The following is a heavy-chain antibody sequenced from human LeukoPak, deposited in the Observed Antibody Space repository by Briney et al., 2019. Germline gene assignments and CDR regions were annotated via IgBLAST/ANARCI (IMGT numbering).Heavy chain of an antibody. Sequence: ASVKVSCKASGYTFTSSALNWVRQAPGQGLEWMGWINTNTGNPTYAQGLTGRFVFSLDTSVSTAYLQISSLKADDTAVYYCARIQLWLLGDRRWFDPWGQGTLVTVSS. V-gene: IGHV7-4-1*02. J-gene: IGHJ5*02. D-gene: IGHD5-18*01. CDR2: INTNTGNP. CDR1: GYTFTSSA. CDR3: ARIQLWLLGDRRWFDP.